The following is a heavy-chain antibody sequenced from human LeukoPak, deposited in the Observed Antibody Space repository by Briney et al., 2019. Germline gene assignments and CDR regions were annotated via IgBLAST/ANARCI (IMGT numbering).Heavy chain of an antibody. CDR3: AKGDLITIFY. J-gene: IGHJ4*02. Sequence: GGSLRLSCAASGFSFSSYAMSWVRQAPGKGLEWVSAINNNGGSTYHADSVKGRFTISRDNSKNTLYLQMNSLRAEDTAVYYCAKGDLITIFYWGQGTLVTVSS. V-gene: IGHV3-23*01. D-gene: IGHD3-3*01. CDR1: GFSFSSYA. CDR2: INNNGGST.